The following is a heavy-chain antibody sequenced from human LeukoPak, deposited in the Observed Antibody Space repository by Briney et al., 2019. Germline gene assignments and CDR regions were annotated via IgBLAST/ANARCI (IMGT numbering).Heavy chain of an antibody. Sequence: ASEKVSCKDSGGTFSSYAISWVRQAPGQGLEWMGTIIPIFGTANYAQKFQGRVTITTDESTSTAYMELSSLRSEDTAVYYCARDHDTSIIQGAFDIWGQGTMVTVSS. CDR1: GGTFSSYA. J-gene: IGHJ3*02. D-gene: IGHD6-6*01. V-gene: IGHV1-69*05. CDR3: ARDHDTSIIQGAFDI. CDR2: IIPIFGTA.